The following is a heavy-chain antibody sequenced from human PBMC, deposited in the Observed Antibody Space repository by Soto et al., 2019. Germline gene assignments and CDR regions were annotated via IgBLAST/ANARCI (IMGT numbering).Heavy chain of an antibody. CDR2: IYYSGST. CDR1: GGSISSSSYY. D-gene: IGHD5-18*01. V-gene: IGHV4-39*01. CDR3: ARGLLGYSYGYGEEYYFDY. J-gene: IGHJ4*02. Sequence: SETLSLTCTVSGGSISSSSYYWGWIRQPPGKGLEWIGSIYYSGSTYYNPSLKSRVTISVDTSKNQFSLKLSSVTAADTAVYYCARGLLGYSYGYGEEYYFDYWGQGTLVTVSS.